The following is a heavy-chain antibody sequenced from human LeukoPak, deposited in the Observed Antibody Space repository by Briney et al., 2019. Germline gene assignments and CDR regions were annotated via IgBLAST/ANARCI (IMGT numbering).Heavy chain of an antibody. D-gene: IGHD3-3*01. Sequence: GASVKVSCKVSGYLITKLPMHWVRQAPGQGLEWMGWISAYNGNTNYAQKLQGRVTMTTDTSTSTAYMELRSLRSDDTAVYYCAREGVGYDFWSGPTPADYWGQGTLVTVSS. V-gene: IGHV1-18*01. CDR1: GYLITKLP. J-gene: IGHJ4*02. CDR3: AREGVGYDFWSGPTPADY. CDR2: ISAYNGNT.